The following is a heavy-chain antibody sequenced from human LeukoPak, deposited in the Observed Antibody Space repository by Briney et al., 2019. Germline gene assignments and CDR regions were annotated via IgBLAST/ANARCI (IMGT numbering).Heavy chain of an antibody. Sequence: GGSLRLSCAASGFSFDDYGMSWVRQPPGKGLECVSGINSNGGSTGYADSVKGRFTISRDNAKNSLYLQMNSLRAEDTALYYCARGRGSYSPYYFDYWGQGTLITVSS. CDR1: GFSFDDYG. CDR3: ARGRGSYSPYYFDY. V-gene: IGHV3-20*04. CDR2: INSNGGST. D-gene: IGHD1-26*01. J-gene: IGHJ4*02.